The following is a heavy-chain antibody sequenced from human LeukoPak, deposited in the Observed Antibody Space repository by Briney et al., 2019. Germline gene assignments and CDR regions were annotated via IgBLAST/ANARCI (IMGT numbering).Heavy chain of an antibody. CDR3: ARAGSSGYWFDY. V-gene: IGHV4-31*03. D-gene: IGHD3-22*01. J-gene: IGHJ4*02. CDR2: VYYSGST. CDR1: GGSVSSGGYY. Sequence: SETLSLTCTVSGGSVSSGGYYWSWIRQHPGKGLEWIGYVYYSGSTYYNPSLKSRVTISVDTSKNQFSLRLSSVTAADTAVYYCARAGSSGYWFDYWGQGTLVTVSS.